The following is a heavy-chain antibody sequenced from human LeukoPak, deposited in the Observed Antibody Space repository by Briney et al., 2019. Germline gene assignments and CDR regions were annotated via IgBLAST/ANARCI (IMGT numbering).Heavy chain of an antibody. Sequence: SETLSLTCTVSGGSISSYYWSWIRQPPGKGLEWIGEIHHRGNTNYNPSLKSRVTVSADTSRNQFSLNLTSVTAADTAVYYCATIIVGTTYFDYWGQGSLVTVSS. CDR1: GGSISSYY. D-gene: IGHD1-26*01. J-gene: IGHJ4*02. V-gene: IGHV4-34*01. CDR3: ATIIVGTTYFDY. CDR2: IHHRGNT.